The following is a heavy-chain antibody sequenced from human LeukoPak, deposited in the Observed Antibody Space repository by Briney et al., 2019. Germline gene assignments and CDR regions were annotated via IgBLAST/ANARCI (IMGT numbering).Heavy chain of an antibody. J-gene: IGHJ4*02. V-gene: IGHV1-46*01. Sequence: ASVKVSCTASGYTFTSYYMHWVRQAPGQGLEWMGIINPSSGSTSYAQKFQGRVTMTRDTSTSTVYMELSSLRSEDTAVYYCARDPGYSSSSNYFDYWGQGTLVTVSS. CDR3: ARDPGYSSSSNYFDY. CDR2: INPSSGST. CDR1: GYTFTSYY. D-gene: IGHD6-6*01.